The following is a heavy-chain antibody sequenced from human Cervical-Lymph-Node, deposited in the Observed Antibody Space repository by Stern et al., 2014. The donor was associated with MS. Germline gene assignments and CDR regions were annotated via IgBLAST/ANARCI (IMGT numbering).Heavy chain of an antibody. CDR1: GYTFTRYD. V-gene: IGHV1-8*01. CDR2: MNPDSGDT. J-gene: IGHJ4*02. D-gene: IGHD1-7*01. CDR3: TRGPRT. Sequence: VQLVQSGAEVEKPGASVKVSCRASGYTFTRYDIHWVRRDSGQGLEWMGWMNPDSGDTGIAQKFQARVTMTRDTSTSTAYLELHSLKSEDTAVYYCTRGPRTWGRGTLVTVSS.